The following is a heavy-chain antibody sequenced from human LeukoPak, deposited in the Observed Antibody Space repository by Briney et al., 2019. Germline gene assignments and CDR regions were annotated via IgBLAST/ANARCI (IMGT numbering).Heavy chain of an antibody. Sequence: PSETLSLTCTVSGGSISSGGYYWSWIRQHPGKGLEWIGYIYYSGSTYYNPSLKSRVTISVDTSKNQFSLKLSSVTAADTAVYYCARGGGSASYRRHAFDIWGQGTMVTVSS. CDR3: ARGGGSASYRRHAFDI. D-gene: IGHD1-14*01. J-gene: IGHJ3*02. CDR1: GGSISSGGYY. V-gene: IGHV4-31*03. CDR2: IYYSGST.